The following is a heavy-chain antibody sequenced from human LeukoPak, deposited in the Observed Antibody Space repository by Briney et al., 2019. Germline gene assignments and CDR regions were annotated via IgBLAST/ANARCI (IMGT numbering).Heavy chain of an antibody. Sequence: SETLSLTCTVSGGSISSGGYYWSWIRQPPGKGLEWIGYIYHSGSTYYNPSLKSRVTISVDRSKNQFSLKLSSVTAADTAVYYCARAHYDLLDYWGQGTLVTVSS. CDR2: IYHSGST. J-gene: IGHJ4*02. D-gene: IGHD3-3*01. V-gene: IGHV4-30-2*01. CDR1: GGSISSGGYY. CDR3: ARAHYDLLDY.